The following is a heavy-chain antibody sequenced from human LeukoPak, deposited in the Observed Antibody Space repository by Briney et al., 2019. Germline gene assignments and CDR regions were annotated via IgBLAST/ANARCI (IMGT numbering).Heavy chain of an antibody. V-gene: IGHV3-7*01. J-gene: IGHJ4*02. CDR1: GFTFSSYW. CDR2: IKQDGSGK. D-gene: IGHD3-3*01. Sequence: GGSLRLSCAASGFTFSSYWMSWVRQAPGKGLEWVANIKQDGSGKYYVDSVKGRFTISRDNAKNSLYLQMNSLRAEDTAVYYCAIDGTFLELDYWGQGTLVTVSS. CDR3: AIDGTFLELDY.